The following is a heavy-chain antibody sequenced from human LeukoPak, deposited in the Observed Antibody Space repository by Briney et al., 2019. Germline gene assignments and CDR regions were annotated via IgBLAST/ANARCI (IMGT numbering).Heavy chain of an antibody. V-gene: IGHV3-23*01. J-gene: IGHJ4*02. CDR1: GFTFSSYA. Sequence: GASLRLSCAASGFTFSSYAMSWVRQAPGKGLEWASAISGSGGSTYYADSVKGRFTISRDNSKNTLYLQMNSLRAEDTAVYYCAKGDGRPPLFDYWGQGTLVTVSS. CDR2: ISGSGGST. D-gene: IGHD1-26*01. CDR3: AKGDGRPPLFDY.